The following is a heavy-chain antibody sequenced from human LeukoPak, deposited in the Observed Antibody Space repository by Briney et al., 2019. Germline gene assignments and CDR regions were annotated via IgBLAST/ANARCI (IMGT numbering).Heavy chain of an antibody. CDR3: TRGPDGSGAANI. J-gene: IGHJ3*02. D-gene: IGHD3-10*01. V-gene: IGHV3-64*01. CDR1: GFTFSSYA. Sequence: GGSLRLSCAASGFTFSSYAMHWVRQAPGKGLEYVSAISSNGGSTYYANSVKGRFTISRDNSKNTLYLQMGSLRAEDTAVYYCTRGPDGSGAANIWGQGTMVTVSS. CDR2: ISSNGGST.